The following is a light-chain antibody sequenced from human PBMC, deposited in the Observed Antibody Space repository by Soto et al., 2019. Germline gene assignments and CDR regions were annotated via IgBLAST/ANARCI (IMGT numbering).Light chain of an antibody. CDR3: QQSYSTPWT. J-gene: IGKJ1*01. Sequence: DIQMTQSPSSLSASVGDRVTITCRASQSITNYVNWYQQKPGKAPKRLIYAAASLQSGVPSRFSGSESGTDFTLSISSLQPEDFATYYCQQSYSTPWTFGQGTKVEIK. CDR1: QSITNY. V-gene: IGKV1-39*01. CDR2: AAA.